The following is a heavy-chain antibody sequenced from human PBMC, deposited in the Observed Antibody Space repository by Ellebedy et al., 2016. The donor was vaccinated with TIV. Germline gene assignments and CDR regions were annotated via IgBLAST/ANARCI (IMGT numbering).Heavy chain of an antibody. CDR3: AKKKGFSSSWPTIDY. CDR1: GFTFSSYA. J-gene: IGHJ4*02. Sequence: GESLKISCAASGFTFSSYAMSWVRQAPGKGLEWVSAISGSGGSTYYADSVKGRFTISRDNSKNTLYLQMNSLRAEDTAVYYCAKKKGFSSSWPTIDYWGQGTLVTVSS. CDR2: ISGSGGST. V-gene: IGHV3-23*01. D-gene: IGHD6-13*01.